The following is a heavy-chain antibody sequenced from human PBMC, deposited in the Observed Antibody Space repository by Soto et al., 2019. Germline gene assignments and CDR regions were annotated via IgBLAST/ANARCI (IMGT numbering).Heavy chain of an antibody. V-gene: IGHV3-48*03. Sequence: VGSLRLSCEASGCSFSDYEMNWVRQFPGEGLEWVAYIARDGETTFYADSVEGRFVVSRDNAKNSLFLQMDRLTGDDTAVYFCARHTHQAELEYWGQRSLVTVS. D-gene: IGHD1-1*01. CDR1: GCSFSDYE. CDR2: IARDGETT. J-gene: IGHJ4*02. CDR3: ARHTHQAELEY.